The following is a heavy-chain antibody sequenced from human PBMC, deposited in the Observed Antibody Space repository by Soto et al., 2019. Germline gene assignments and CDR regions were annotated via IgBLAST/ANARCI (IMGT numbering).Heavy chain of an antibody. Sequence: GESLKISCKGSGYSFTSYWIGWVRQMPGKGLEWMGIIYPGDSDTRYSPSFQGQVTISADKSISTAYLQWSSLKASDTAMYYCARHGKTMVRHRHYYYYGMDVWSQGTTVTVSS. V-gene: IGHV5-51*01. CDR3: ARHGKTMVRHRHYYYYGMDV. J-gene: IGHJ6*02. CDR1: GYSFTSYW. CDR2: IYPGDSDT. D-gene: IGHD3-10*01.